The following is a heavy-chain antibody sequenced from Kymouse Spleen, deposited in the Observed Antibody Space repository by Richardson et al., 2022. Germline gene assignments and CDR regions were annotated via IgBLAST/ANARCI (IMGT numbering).Heavy chain of an antibody. J-gene: IGHJ5*02. D-gene: IGHD3-10*01. Sequence: QVQLVESGGGVVQPGRSLRLSCAASGFTFSSYGMHWVRQAPGKGLEWVAVISYDGSNKYYADSVKGRFTISRDNSKNTLYLQMNSLRAEDTAVYYCAKDNRELRGVNYYGSGSYFPYNWFDPWGQGTLVTVSS. CDR3: AKDNRELRGVNYYGSGSYFPYNWFDP. V-gene: IGHV3-30*18. CDR2: ISYDGSNK. CDR1: GFTFSSYG.